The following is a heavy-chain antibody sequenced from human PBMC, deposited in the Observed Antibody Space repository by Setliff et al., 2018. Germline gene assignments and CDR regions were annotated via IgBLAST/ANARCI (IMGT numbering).Heavy chain of an antibody. CDR2: INPNDGYT. CDR3: IVNMVRPVTGLDS. D-gene: IGHD2-15*01. V-gene: IGHV1-46*01. Sequence: PSVKVSCKASGHSLTSNHFHWGRQAPGKGLEWMGTINPNDGYTIYAPAFQGRVAMTTDTSTGTAYMELSGLTSADTAIYYCIVNMVRPVTGLDSWGPGTLVTVSS. J-gene: IGHJ4*02. CDR1: GHSLTSNH.